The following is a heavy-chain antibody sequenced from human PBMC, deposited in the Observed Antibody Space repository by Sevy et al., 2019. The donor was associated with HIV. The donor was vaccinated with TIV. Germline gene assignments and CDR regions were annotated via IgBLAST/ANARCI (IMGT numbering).Heavy chain of an antibody. CDR1: GGSISSGGYS. V-gene: IGHV4-30-2*01. D-gene: IGHD2-15*01. CDR2: IYHSGST. J-gene: IGHJ5*02. Sequence: SETLSLTCAVSGGSISSGGYSWSWIRQPPGKGLEWIGYIYHSGSTYYNPSLKSRVTISVDRSKNQFSLKLGSVTAADTAVYYCARAGNCSGGSCYSRFYWFDPWGQGTLVTVSS. CDR3: ARAGNCSGGSCYSRFYWFDP.